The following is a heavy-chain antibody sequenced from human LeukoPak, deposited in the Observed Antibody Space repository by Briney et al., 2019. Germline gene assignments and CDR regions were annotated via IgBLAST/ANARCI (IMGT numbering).Heavy chain of an antibody. J-gene: IGHJ6*04. CDR1: GFTFSSYI. D-gene: IGHD3-10*02. CDR2: ISSSSSYI. Sequence: GGSLRLSCAASGFTFSSYIMNWVRQAPGKGLEWVSSISSSSSYIYYRDSVKGRFTISRDNAKNSLHLQMNNLRAEDTAVYYCAELGITMIGGVWGKGTTVTISS. CDR3: AELGITMIGGV. V-gene: IGHV3-21*01.